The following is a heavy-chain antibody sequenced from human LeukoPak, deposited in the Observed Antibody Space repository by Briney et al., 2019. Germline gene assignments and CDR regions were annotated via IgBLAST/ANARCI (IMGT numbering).Heavy chain of an antibody. D-gene: IGHD3-9*01. CDR3: ATFRNVLRYFDWYAAFDI. J-gene: IGHJ3*02. CDR2: IYHSGST. CDR1: GGSISSGGYS. Sequence: SETLSLTCAVSGGSISSGGYSWSWIRQPPGKGLEWIGYIYHSGSTYYNPSLKSRVTISVDRSKNQFSLKLSSVTAADTAVYYCATFRNVLRYFDWYAAFDIWGQGTMVTVSS. V-gene: IGHV4-30-2*01.